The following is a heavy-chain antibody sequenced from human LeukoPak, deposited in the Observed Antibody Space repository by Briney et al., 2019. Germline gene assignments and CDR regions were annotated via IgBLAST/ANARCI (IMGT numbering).Heavy chain of an antibody. CDR3: ARDGRLTIFVRGIITEGSPPKN. J-gene: IGHJ4*02. Sequence: ASVKVSCKASGYTFTGYYMHWVRQAPGQGLEWMGWINPKTGGTNYAQRFQGRVTMTRDTSIRTAYMELNSLRSDDTAVYYCARDGRLTIFVRGIITEGSPPKNWGQGTLVTVSS. CDR2: INPKTGGT. CDR1: GYTFTGYY. D-gene: IGHD3-10*01. V-gene: IGHV1-2*02.